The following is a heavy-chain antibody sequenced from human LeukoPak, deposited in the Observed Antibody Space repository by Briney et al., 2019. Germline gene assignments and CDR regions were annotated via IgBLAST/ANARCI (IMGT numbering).Heavy chain of an antibody. J-gene: IGHJ6*02. CDR2: ISSSSSYI. D-gene: IGHD3-3*01. Sequence: GGSLRLSCAASGFTLSSYSMNWVRQAPGKGLGWVSSISSSSSYIYYADSVKGRFTISRDNAKNSLYLQMNSLRAEDTAVYYCARDPRAGIFGVVGRYGMDVWGQGTTVTVSS. CDR1: GFTLSSYS. V-gene: IGHV3-21*01. CDR3: ARDPRAGIFGVVGRYGMDV.